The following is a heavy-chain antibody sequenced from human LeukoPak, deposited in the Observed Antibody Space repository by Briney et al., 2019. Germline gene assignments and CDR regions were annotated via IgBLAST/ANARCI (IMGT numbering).Heavy chain of an antibody. CDR1: GLIFRKYA. J-gene: IGHJ6*02. V-gene: IGHV3-23*01. CDR3: ARVSLKRDYYYYYGMDV. CDR2: ISGDGTET. Sequence: GGSLRLSCTASGLIFRKYAMTWVRQAPRKGLEWVSTISGDGTETFYADSVKGRFTISRDNSKNTHYLQMSSLRAEDTGIYYCARVSLKRDYYYYYGMDVWGQGTTVTVSS.